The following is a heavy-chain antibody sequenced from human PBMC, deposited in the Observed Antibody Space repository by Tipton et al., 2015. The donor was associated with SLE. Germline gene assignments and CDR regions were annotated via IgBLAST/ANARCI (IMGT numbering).Heavy chain of an antibody. D-gene: IGHD1-26*01. CDR1: GGSISSYY. Sequence: TLSLTCTVSGGSISSYYWSWIRQPPGKGLEWIGYIYYSGSTNYNPSLKSRVTMSVDTSKNQFSLKLSSVTAADTAIYYRASNSGTYYYYYYMDVWGKGTTVTVSS. J-gene: IGHJ6*03. V-gene: IGHV4-59*01. CDR3: ASNSGTYYYYYYMDV. CDR2: IYYSGST.